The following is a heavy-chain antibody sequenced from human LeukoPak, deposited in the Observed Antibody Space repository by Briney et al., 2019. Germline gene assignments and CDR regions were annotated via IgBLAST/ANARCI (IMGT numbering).Heavy chain of an antibody. Sequence: GGSLRLSCAASGFTFDDYAMHWVRQAPGKGLEWVSGISWNTGTIGYADSVKGRFTISRDNAKNSLYLQMNSLRVEDTALYYCAKDTTSAILTATDYWGQGILVTASS. CDR1: GFTFDDYA. CDR3: AKDTTSAILTATDY. CDR2: ISWNTGTI. J-gene: IGHJ4*02. V-gene: IGHV3-9*01. D-gene: IGHD3-9*01.